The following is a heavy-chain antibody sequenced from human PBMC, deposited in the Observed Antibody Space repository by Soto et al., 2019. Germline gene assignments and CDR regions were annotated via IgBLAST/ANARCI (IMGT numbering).Heavy chain of an antibody. CDR2: INHSGST. Sequence: LSLTCAVYGGSFSSYYLSRIRQPPGKGLEWIGEINHSGSTNYNPSLKSRVTISVDTSKNQFSLKLSSVTAADTAVYYCARSIVVVVAATVDYYYGMDVWGQGTTVTVSS. J-gene: IGHJ6*02. V-gene: IGHV4-34*01. CDR1: GGSFSSYY. D-gene: IGHD2-15*01. CDR3: ARSIVVVVAATVDYYYGMDV.